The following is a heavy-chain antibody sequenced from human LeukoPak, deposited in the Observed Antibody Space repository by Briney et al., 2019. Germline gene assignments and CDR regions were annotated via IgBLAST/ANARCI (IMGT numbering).Heavy chain of an antibody. D-gene: IGHD3-16*01. V-gene: IGHV3-53*01. CDR2: IYSGGST. CDR3: ATGPKITYGTAFDI. CDR1: GFTVSSNY. Sequence: PGGSLRLSCAASGFTVSSNYMSWVRQAPGKGLEWVSVIYSGGSTYYADSVKGRFTISRDNSKNTLYLQMNSLRAEDTAVYYCATGPKITYGTAFDIWGQGTMVTVSS. J-gene: IGHJ3*02.